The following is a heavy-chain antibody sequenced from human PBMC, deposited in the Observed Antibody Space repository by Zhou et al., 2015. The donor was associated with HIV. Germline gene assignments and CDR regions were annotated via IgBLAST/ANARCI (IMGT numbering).Heavy chain of an antibody. D-gene: IGHD4-11*01. V-gene: IGHV1-69*01. CDR2: SSLIFTST. CDR1: GGTFNKFA. CDR3: ARAQRDYLTFYYGMDV. J-gene: IGHJ6*02. Sequence: QVQLVQSGAEVKKPGSSVKVSCKSSGGTFNKFAITWVRQAPGQGLEWMGGSSLIFTSTTYAQKFQGRVTITADESTSTAYMELTRLRFEDSAVYYCARAQRDYLTFYYGMDVWGQGTTVTVSS.